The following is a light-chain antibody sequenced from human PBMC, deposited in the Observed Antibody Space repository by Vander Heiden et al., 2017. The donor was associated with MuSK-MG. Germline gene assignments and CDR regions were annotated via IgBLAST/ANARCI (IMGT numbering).Light chain of an antibody. V-gene: IGKV3-15*01. Sequence: EIVLTQSPATLSVSPGERATLSCRASQSVSSNLAWYQQKPGQAPRLLIFGASTRATGIPARFSGSGTGTEFSLTINSLQSEDFAVYFCQQDNNWPLTFGGGIKVEIK. CDR3: QQDNNWPLT. CDR2: GAS. CDR1: QSVSSN. J-gene: IGKJ4*01.